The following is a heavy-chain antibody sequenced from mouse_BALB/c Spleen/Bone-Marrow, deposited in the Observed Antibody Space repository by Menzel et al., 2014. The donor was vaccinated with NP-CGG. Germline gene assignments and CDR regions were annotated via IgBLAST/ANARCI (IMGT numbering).Heavy chain of an antibody. J-gene: IGHJ4*01. V-gene: IGHV1S81*02. CDR3: TRSRRAMDY. CDR1: GYTFTSYY. D-gene: IGHD2-12*01. CDR2: INPSNGGT. Sequence: QVQLQQSGAEPVKPGASVKLSCKASGYTFTSYYICWVKQRPGQGLEWIGEINPSNGGTNFNEKFKSKATLTVDKSSSTAYMQLSSLTSEDSAVYYCTRSRRAMDYWGQGTSVTVSS.